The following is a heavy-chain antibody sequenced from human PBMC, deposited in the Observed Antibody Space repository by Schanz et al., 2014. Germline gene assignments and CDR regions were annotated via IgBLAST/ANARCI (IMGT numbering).Heavy chain of an antibody. CDR1: GASISTSHNY. J-gene: IGHJ5*02. CDR2: VYLGATT. Sequence: LQRQEPGPGLVKPPETRPLTAMAPGASISTSHNYWGGIPKSPEEGCKYIGVVYLGATTAYSPSLQGRVTISVDTSKNQFSLMLTSVTAADTAVYFCARHGGYYDVLNSFDIWGQGTLVTVSS. V-gene: IGHV4-39*01. D-gene: IGHD3-16*01. CDR3: ARHGGYYDVLNSFDI.